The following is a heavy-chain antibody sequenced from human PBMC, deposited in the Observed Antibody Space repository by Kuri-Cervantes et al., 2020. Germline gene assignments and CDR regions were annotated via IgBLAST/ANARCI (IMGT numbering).Heavy chain of an antibody. CDR1: GFAFSNYA. CDR2: ISGGSDRT. CDR3: ARRGVRGVGGGEYAFDV. J-gene: IGHJ3*01. V-gene: IGHV3-23*01. D-gene: IGHD3-10*01. Sequence: GESLKISCAASGFAFSNYAMNWVRQAPGKGLEWVSYISGGSDRTYHADTVQGRFAISRDNSKNTLYLQMNTLRVEDTAIYYCARRGVRGVGGGEYAFDVWGQGTMVTVSS.